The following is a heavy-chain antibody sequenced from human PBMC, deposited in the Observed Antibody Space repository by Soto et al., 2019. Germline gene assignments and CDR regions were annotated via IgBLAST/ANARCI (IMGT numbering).Heavy chain of an antibody. J-gene: IGHJ4*02. CDR1: GGSISSYY. CDR3: ARDRYYYGSGGLALDY. Sequence: XETLSLTCTVSGGSISSYYWSWIRQPPGKGLDWIGYIYYSGSTNYNPSLKSRVTISVDTSKNQFPLKLSSVTAADTAVYYCARDRYYYGSGGLALDYWGQGTLVTVSS. CDR2: IYYSGST. V-gene: IGHV4-59*01. D-gene: IGHD3-10*01.